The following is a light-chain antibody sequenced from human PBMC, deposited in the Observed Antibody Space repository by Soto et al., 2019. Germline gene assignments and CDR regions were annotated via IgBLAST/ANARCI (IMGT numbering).Light chain of an antibody. CDR3: QHYDTLPPWT. Sequence: DIQMTQSPSSLSASVGDRVTITCQASQDISRYLHWYQQKPGKAPKLLIYDVSNFETGAPSRFSGNGSGTHFSLTISSLQPEDSATYYCQHYDTLPPWTFGQGTKVEIK. J-gene: IGKJ1*01. V-gene: IGKV1-33*01. CDR2: DVS. CDR1: QDISRY.